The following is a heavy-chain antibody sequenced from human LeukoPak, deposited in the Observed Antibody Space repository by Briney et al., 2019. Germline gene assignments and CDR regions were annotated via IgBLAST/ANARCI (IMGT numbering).Heavy chain of an antibody. CDR2: ISAYNGNT. Sequence: ASVKVSCKASGYTFTSYGISWVRQAPGQGLEWMGWISAYNGNTNYAQKLQGRVTMTTDTSTSTAYMELRSLRSDDTAVYYCAREYIVVVPAAIRGYYFDYWGQGTLVTVSS. J-gene: IGHJ4*02. CDR1: GYTFTSYG. V-gene: IGHV1-18*01. D-gene: IGHD2-2*02. CDR3: AREYIVVVPAAIRGYYFDY.